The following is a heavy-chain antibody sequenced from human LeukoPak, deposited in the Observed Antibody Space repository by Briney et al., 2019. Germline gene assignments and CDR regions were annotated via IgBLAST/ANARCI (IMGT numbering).Heavy chain of an antibody. V-gene: IGHV4-61*03. J-gene: IGHJ3*02. CDR2: IYHSGST. D-gene: IGHD4-17*01. CDR3: ASGSYGDYVVDDGFDI. CDR1: GGSVSSGSHF. Sequence: PSETLSLTCTVSGGSVSSGSHFWSWIRQPPGKGLEWIAYIYHSGSTNYNPSLKSRVTMSLDTSKNHFSLKLSSVTAADTAVYYCASGSYGDYVVDDGFDIWGQGTMVTVSS.